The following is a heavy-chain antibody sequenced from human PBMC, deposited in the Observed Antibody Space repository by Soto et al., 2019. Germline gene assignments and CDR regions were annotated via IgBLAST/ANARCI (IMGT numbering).Heavy chain of an antibody. J-gene: IGHJ4*02. V-gene: IGHV3-48*01. CDR1: GFTFSSYS. D-gene: IGHD4-17*01. CDR3: ARADYGDYVYYFDY. Sequence: GGSLRLSCAASGFTFSSYSMNWVRQAPGKGLEWVSYISSSSSTIYYADSVKGRFTISRDNAKNSLYLQMNSLRAEDTAVYYCARADYGDYVYYFDYWGQGTLVTVSS. CDR2: ISSSSSTI.